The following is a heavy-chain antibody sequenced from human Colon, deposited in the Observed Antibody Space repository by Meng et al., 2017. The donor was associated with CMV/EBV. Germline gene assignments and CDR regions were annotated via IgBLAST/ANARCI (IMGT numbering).Heavy chain of an antibody. CDR3: AHHTTYYDFWSGYYPDNWFDP. Sequence: SGPTLVKPTQTLTLTCTFSGFSLSTGGVGVGWIRQPPGKAREWLALIYWNDDKRYSTSLKSRLTITKDTSKNQVVLTMTNMDPVDTATYYCAHHTTYYDFWSGYYPDNWFDPWGQGTLVTVSS. CDR1: GFSLSTGGVG. CDR2: IYWNDDK. J-gene: IGHJ5*02. D-gene: IGHD3-3*01. V-gene: IGHV2-5*01.